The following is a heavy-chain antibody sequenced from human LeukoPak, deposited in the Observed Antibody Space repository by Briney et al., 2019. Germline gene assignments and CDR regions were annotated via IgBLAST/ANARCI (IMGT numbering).Heavy chain of an antibody. CDR3: ARDIGLDYSSSSFASDI. J-gene: IGHJ3*02. D-gene: IGHD6-6*01. CDR2: IYSGGST. Sequence: SETLSLTCTVSGGSFTTHYWNWFRQPAGKGLEWIGRIYSGGSTNYKSSLKSRVIMSIDTSKRQLSLKLSSVTAADTPIYYCARDIGLDYSSSSFASDIWGPGTLVIVSS. CDR1: GGSFTTHY. V-gene: IGHV4-4*07.